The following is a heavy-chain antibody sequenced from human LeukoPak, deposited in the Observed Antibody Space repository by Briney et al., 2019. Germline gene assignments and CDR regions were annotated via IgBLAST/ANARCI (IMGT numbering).Heavy chain of an antibody. Sequence: GGSLRLSCAASGFTFSSYGMHWVRQAPGKGLEWVAVISYDGSNKYYADSVKGRFTISRDNSKNTLYLQMNSLRAEDTVVYYCAKDYYYDSSGYYYVLEAFDYWGQGTLVTVSS. CDR1: GFTFSSYG. CDR2: ISYDGSNK. J-gene: IGHJ4*02. V-gene: IGHV3-30*18. CDR3: AKDYYYDSSGYYYVLEAFDY. D-gene: IGHD3-22*01.